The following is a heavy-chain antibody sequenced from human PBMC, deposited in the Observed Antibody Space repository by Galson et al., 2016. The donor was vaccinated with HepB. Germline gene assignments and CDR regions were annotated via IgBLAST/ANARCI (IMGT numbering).Heavy chain of an antibody. CDR1: GFAFSNYA. CDR2: ISANGDRL. V-gene: IGHV3-23*01. J-gene: IGHJ4*02. Sequence: SLRLSCAVSGFAFSNYAMNWVRQAPGKGLEWVSGISANGDRLSYGDSARGRFTISRDNFKNTLYLQMDSLGADDTAVYYCAKRSRDGDNSPLEYWGQGTLVTVSS. D-gene: IGHD5-24*01. CDR3: AKRSRDGDNSPLEY.